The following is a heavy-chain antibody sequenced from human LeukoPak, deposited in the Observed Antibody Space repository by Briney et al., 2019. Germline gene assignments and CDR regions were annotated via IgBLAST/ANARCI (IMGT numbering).Heavy chain of an antibody. V-gene: IGHV4-30-4*08. D-gene: IGHD5-24*01. CDR1: GGSISSGDYY. CDR3: ARVGGKEMATIRGVFDI. Sequence: SETLSLTCTVSGGSISSGDYYWSWIRQPPGKGLEWIGYIYYSGSTYYNPSLKSRVTISVDTSKNQFSLKLSSVTAADTAVYYCARVGGKEMATIRGVFDIWGQGTMVTVSS. J-gene: IGHJ3*02. CDR2: IYYSGST.